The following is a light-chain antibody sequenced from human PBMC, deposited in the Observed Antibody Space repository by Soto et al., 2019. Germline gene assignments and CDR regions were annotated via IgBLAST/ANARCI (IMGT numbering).Light chain of an antibody. CDR3: QQYNNWPRT. Sequence: EIVMTQSPATLSVSPGERATLSCRASQSINSNLAWYQQKPGQAPRLLIYGASTRATGIPARFSGSVSGTACTRTISSLQSEDFAVYYCQQYNNWPRTFGQGTKV. CDR2: GAS. CDR1: QSINSN. J-gene: IGKJ1*01. V-gene: IGKV3-15*01.